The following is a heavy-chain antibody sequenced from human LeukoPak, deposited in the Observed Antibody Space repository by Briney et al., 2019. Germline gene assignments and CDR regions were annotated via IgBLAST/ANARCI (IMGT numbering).Heavy chain of an antibody. CDR1: GFTFSTNP. J-gene: IGHJ3*02. CDR3: VKEHVDRAFTRSFEI. CDR2: NTRT. Sequence: GGSLRLSCAASGFTFSTNPMSWVRQAPGKGLEWVSANTRTYYADAVKGRFTISRDNSKNTVSLQMNSLRAEDTAVYYCVKEHVDRAFTRSFEIWGQGTVVTVSS. D-gene: IGHD3-10*01. V-gene: IGHV3-23*01.